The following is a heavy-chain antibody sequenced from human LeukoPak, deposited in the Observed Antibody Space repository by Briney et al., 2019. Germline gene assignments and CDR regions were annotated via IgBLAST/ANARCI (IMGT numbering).Heavy chain of an antibody. Sequence: GGSLRLSCAASDSTFSSFSMRWVRQAPGKGLVWVAAISSRSAHIYYADSVKGRFTISRDNAKKSLYLEMNNLRADETAVYYCARDRSTSRYYHGMDVWGPGTTVIVSS. V-gene: IGHV3-21*01. CDR2: ISSRSAHI. CDR3: ARDRSTSRYYHGMDV. CDR1: DSTFSSFS. D-gene: IGHD2-2*01. J-gene: IGHJ6*02.